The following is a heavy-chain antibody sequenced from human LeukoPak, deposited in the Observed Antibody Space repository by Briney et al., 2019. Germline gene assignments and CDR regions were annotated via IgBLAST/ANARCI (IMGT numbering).Heavy chain of an antibody. V-gene: IGHV3-15*01. Sequence: GGSLRLSCAASGFTFSNAWVSWVRQAPGKGLEWVGRIKSKTDGGTTDYAAPVKGRFAISRDDSKNTLYLQMNSLKTEDTAVYYCTTPSASGSYYYYYGMDVWGQGTTVTVSS. D-gene: IGHD3-10*01. CDR3: TTPSASGSYYYYYGMDV. J-gene: IGHJ6*02. CDR2: IKSKTDGGTT. CDR1: GFTFSNAW.